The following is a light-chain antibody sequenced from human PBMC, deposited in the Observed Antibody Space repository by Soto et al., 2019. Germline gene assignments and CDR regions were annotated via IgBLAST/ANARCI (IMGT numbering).Light chain of an antibody. CDR3: QQSYSTPKK. CDR2: AAS. CDR1: QSISSY. J-gene: IGKJ1*01. Sequence: DIQMTQSPSSLSASVGDRVTITCRASQSISSYLNWYQQKPGKAPKLLIYAASSLQSGVPSRFSGSGSGTDFTLTISSXQPEDFATYYCQQSYSTPKKFGQGTKVDIK. V-gene: IGKV1-39*01.